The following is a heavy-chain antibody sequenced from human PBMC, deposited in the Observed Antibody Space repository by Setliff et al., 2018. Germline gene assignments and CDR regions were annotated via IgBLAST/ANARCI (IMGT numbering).Heavy chain of an antibody. D-gene: IGHD3-10*01. V-gene: IGHV4-59*13. CDR1: GDSIDSAF. CDR2: RSTRGDT. CDR3: ARAVEEWFLPKTFDF. Sequence: SETLSLTCTVSGDSIDSAFWNWIRQSPEKGLEWIGYRSTRGDTNSNPSLRSRLTMSLDTSRSQFSLNLTSVTAADTAIYFCARAVEEWFLPKTFDFWGQGSPVTVSS. J-gene: IGHJ4*02.